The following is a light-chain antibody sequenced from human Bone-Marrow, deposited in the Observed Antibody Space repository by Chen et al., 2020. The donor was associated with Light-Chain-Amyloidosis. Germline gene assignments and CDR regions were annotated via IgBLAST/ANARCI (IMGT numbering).Light chain of an antibody. CDR2: RDT. CDR3: QSADSSGTYEVI. CDR1: DLPTKY. J-gene: IGLJ2*01. V-gene: IGLV3-25*03. Sequence: SYELTQPHSVSVTPGQTARITCSGDDLPTKYAHWYQQKPGQAPVLVIHRDTERPSGISDRFSGSSSGTTATLTISGGQAEDEADYHCQSADSSGTYEVIFGGGTKLTVL.